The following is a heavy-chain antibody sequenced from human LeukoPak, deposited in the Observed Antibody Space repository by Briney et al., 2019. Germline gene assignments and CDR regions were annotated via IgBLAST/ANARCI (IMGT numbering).Heavy chain of an antibody. CDR1: GYTLTELS. CDR2: FDPEDGET. Sequence: ASVKVSCKVSGYTLTELSMHWVRQAPGKGLEWMGGFDPEDGETIYAQKFQGRVTMTEDTSTDTAYMELSSLRSEDTAVYYCARDPYCSGGSCRYFDYWGQGTLVTVSS. D-gene: IGHD2-15*01. V-gene: IGHV1-24*01. CDR3: ARDPYCSGGSCRYFDY. J-gene: IGHJ4*02.